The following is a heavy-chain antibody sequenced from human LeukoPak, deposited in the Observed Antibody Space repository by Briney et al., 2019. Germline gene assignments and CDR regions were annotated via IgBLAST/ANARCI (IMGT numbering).Heavy chain of an antibody. D-gene: IGHD1-26*01. J-gene: IGHJ4*02. Sequence: GGSLRLSCVVSGLSFNKDVMSWFRQAPGKGLEWVSSISFTGTYIYYADSVKGRFTISRDNAQNSLYLQMNSLRAEDTAIYYCVRDRGTYRPIDYWGQGTLVTVSS. CDR3: VRDRGTYRPIDY. V-gene: IGHV3-21*04. CDR1: GLSFNKDV. CDR2: ISFTGTYI.